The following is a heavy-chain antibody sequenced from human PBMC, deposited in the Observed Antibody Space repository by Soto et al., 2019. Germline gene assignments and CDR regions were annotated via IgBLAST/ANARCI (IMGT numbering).Heavy chain of an antibody. Sequence: EVQLLESGGGLVQPGGSLRLSCAASGFTFSSYAMSWVRQAPGKGLEWVSAISGSGGSTYYADSVKGRFTISRDNSKNPLYLQMKRLRAEDTAVYYCAKGKMGRSGGVRVLRNFDYWGQGTLFTVSS. J-gene: IGHJ4*02. D-gene: IGHD3-16*01. CDR1: GFTFSSYA. CDR2: ISGSGGST. V-gene: IGHV3-23*01. CDR3: AKGKMGRSGGVRVLRNFDY.